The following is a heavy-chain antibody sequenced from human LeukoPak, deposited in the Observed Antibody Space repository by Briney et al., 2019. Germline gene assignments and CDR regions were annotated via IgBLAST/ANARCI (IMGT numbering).Heavy chain of an antibody. Sequence: GGSLRLSCAASGFDFSNYEMDWVRQAPGKGLEWVAVISYDGSNKYYADSVKGRFTISRDNSKNTLYLQMNSLRAEDTVVYYCARESSGVFDYWGQGTLVTVSS. J-gene: IGHJ4*02. CDR1: GFDFSNYE. V-gene: IGHV3-30-3*01. D-gene: IGHD2-15*01. CDR3: ARESSGVFDY. CDR2: ISYDGSNK.